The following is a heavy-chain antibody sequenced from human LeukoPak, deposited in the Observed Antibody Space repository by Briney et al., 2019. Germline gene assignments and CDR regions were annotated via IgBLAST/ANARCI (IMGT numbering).Heavy chain of an antibody. CDR1: GGSISSGSYY. D-gene: IGHD2-8*01. V-gene: IGHV4-61*02. CDR3: AGVYYYYYYMDV. J-gene: IGHJ6*03. Sequence: SQTLSLTCTVSGGSISSGSYYWSWIRQPAGKGLVWIGRIYTSGSTNYNPSLKSRVTISVDTSKNQFSLKLSSVTAADTAVYYCAGVYYYYYYMDVWGKGTTVTVSS. CDR2: IYTSGST.